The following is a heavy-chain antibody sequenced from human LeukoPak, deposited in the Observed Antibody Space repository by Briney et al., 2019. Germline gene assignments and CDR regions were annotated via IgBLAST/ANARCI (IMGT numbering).Heavy chain of an antibody. J-gene: IGHJ6*03. CDR1: GGSFSGYY. Sequence: SETLSLTCAVYGGSFSGYYWSWIRQPPGKGLEWIGEINHSGSTNYNPSLKSRVTISVDTSKNQFSLKLSSVTAADTAVYYCARGTYYDFWSGFAYYYYMDVWGKGTTVTVSS. V-gene: IGHV4-34*01. CDR2: INHSGST. D-gene: IGHD3-3*01. CDR3: ARGTYYDFWSGFAYYYYMDV.